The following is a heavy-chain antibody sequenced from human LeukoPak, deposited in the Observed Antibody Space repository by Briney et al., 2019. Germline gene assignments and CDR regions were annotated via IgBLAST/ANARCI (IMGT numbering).Heavy chain of an antibody. CDR2: IHYTGTT. CDR1: GGSISGSSSY. D-gene: IGHD1-26*01. Sequence: SETLSLTCTVSGGSISGSSSYWGWIRQPPGKGLGYIGSIHYTGTTYYNPSLKSRVTLSVDTSQNQFSLKLTSVTAADTAVYYCARGSPYASWGQGTLVTVSS. V-gene: IGHV4-39*01. CDR3: ARGSPYAS. J-gene: IGHJ5*02.